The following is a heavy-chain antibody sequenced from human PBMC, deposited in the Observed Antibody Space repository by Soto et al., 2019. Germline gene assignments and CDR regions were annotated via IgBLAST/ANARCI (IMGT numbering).Heavy chain of an antibody. J-gene: IGHJ3*02. CDR1: GGSFSGYY. Sequence: QVQLQQWGAGLLKPSETLSLTCAVYGGSFSGYYWSWIRQPPGKGLEWIGEINHSGSTNYNPSLKSRVTISVDTSKNQFSLKLSSVTAADTAVYYCARGVDWNGAFDIWGQGTMVTVSS. D-gene: IGHD1-1*01. V-gene: IGHV4-34*01. CDR3: ARGVDWNGAFDI. CDR2: INHSGST.